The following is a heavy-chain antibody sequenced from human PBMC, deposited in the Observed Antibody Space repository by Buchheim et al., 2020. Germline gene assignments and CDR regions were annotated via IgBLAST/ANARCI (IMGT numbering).Heavy chain of an antibody. CDR3: ARTDIVATVTHYYYYGMDV. CDR2: MNPNSGNT. J-gene: IGHJ6*02. V-gene: IGHV1-8*01. CDR1: GYTFTSYD. Sequence: QVQLVQSGAEVKKPGASVKVSCKASGYTFTSYDINWVRQATGQGLEWMGWMNPNSGNTGYAQKFQGRVTMTRNTSISTAYMELSSLRSEDTAVYYCARTDIVATVTHYYYYGMDVWGQGTT. D-gene: IGHD5-12*01.